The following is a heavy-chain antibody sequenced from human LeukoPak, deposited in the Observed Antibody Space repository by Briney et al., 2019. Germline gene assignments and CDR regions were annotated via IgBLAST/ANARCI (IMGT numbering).Heavy chain of an antibody. CDR3: ARGGYSYGPGDY. CDR2: ISYDGSNK. Sequence: GGSLRLSCAASGSTFSSYAMHWVRQAPGKGLEWVAVISYDGSNKYYADSVKGRFTISRDNSKNTLYLQMNSLRAEDTAVYYCARGGYSYGPGDYWGQGTLVTVSS. V-gene: IGHV3-30-3*01. D-gene: IGHD5-18*01. J-gene: IGHJ4*02. CDR1: GSTFSSYA.